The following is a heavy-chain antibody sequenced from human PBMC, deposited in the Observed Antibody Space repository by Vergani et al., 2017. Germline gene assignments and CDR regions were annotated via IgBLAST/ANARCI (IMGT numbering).Heavy chain of an antibody. V-gene: IGHV1-69*12. CDR3: ARVRGGGRYGMDV. D-gene: IGHD2-15*01. Sequence: QVQLVQSGAEVKKPGSSVRVSCKTSGGAFSTYAINWVRQAPGQGLEWMGGIIPIFGTANYAQKFQGRVTITADESTSTAYMELSSLRSEDTAVYYCARVRGGGRYGMDVWGKGTTVTVSS. CDR2: IIPIFGTA. CDR1: GGAFSTYA. J-gene: IGHJ6*04.